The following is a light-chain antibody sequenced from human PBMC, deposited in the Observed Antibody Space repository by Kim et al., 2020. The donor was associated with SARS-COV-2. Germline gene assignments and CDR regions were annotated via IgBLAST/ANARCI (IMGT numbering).Light chain of an antibody. CDR2: HAS. CDR1: QNIGIY. CDR3: QQRSNWPIT. V-gene: IGKV3-11*01. J-gene: IGKJ5*01. Sequence: EIVLTQSPATLSSSPGERATLSCRASQNIGIYLAWYQQKPGQAPRLLIYHASNRATGIPARFSGSGSGTDFTLTISSLEPEDFAVYYCQQRSNWPITFGQGTRLEIK.